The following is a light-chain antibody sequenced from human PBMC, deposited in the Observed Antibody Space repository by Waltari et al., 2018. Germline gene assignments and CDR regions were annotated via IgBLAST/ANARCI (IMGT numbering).Light chain of an antibody. Sequence: DTQMTQSPATLSAFVGVRVTISCRVRRNVCPWLAWPQQKPGKAPKLLIYRTSIWESGVPARFSGSGSGTEFTLTISSLQPEDFATYYCLQYDGEPRTFGQGTKVE. V-gene: IGKV1-5*03. CDR2: RTS. CDR1: RNVCPW. J-gene: IGKJ1*01. CDR3: LQYDGEPRT.